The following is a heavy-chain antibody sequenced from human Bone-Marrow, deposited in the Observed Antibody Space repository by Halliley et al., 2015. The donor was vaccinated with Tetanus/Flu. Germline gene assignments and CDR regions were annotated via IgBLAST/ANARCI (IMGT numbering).Heavy chain of an antibody. Sequence: VQLVQSGAEVRKPGESLKISCKVSGYSFTNYWIAWVRRMPGKGLEWMGIMYPGDSDIRYSPSFEGQVTISADKSISTAYLQWGSRKAWDTAIYYCARHGDDSGSYLYYFYGMDVWGQGTTVTVSS. J-gene: IGHJ6*02. D-gene: IGHD1-26*01. CDR3: ARHGDDSGSYLYYFYGMDV. V-gene: IGHV5-51*01. CDR2: MYPGDSDI. CDR1: GYSFTNYW.